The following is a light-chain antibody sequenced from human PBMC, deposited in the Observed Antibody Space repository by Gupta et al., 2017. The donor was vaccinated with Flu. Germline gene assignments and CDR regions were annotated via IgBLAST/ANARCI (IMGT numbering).Light chain of an antibody. J-gene: IGLJ2*01. CDR3: RSYKTSHTRCV. Sequence: QSALNQPASVSGSPGQSITISCTGTSSDFGDYKYVSWYQQHPGTAPKLMIFEVSNRPSGVSKRFSGSKSGATASLTIYGLQAEDKADYDCRSYKTSHTRCVFGGGTKLTVL. CDR1: SSDFGDYKY. CDR2: EVS. V-gene: IGLV2-14*01.